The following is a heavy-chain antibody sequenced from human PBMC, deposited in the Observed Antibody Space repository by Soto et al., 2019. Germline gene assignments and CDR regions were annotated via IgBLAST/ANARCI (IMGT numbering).Heavy chain of an antibody. V-gene: IGHV1-8*01. Sequence: QVQLAQSGAEVKKPGASVKVSCKASGYTFTNYEINWVRQATGQGLEWMGWINPGSGNTDYAHKFQGRVTMTRNISISTAYMELSRLGSDDTAIYYCARMAASGSLNWFDPWGQGTLVTVSS. CDR3: ARMAASGSLNWFDP. J-gene: IGHJ5*02. D-gene: IGHD3-10*01. CDR1: GYTFTNYE. CDR2: INPGSGNT.